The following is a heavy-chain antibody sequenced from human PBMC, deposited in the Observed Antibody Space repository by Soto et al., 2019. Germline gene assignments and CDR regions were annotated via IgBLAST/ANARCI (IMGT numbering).Heavy chain of an antibody. CDR1: GGSISSYY. Sequence: SETLSLTCTVSGGSISSYYWSWIRQPPGKGLEWIGYIYYSGSTNYNPSLKSRVTISVDTSKNQFSLKLSSVTAADTAVYYCARFGVLHPLTAIDPWGQGTLVTVSS. CDR2: IYYSGST. CDR3: ARFGVLHPLTAIDP. J-gene: IGHJ5*02. D-gene: IGHD3-10*01. V-gene: IGHV4-59*01.